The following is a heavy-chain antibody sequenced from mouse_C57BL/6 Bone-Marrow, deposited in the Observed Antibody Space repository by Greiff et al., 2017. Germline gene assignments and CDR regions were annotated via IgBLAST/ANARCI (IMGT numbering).Heavy chain of an antibody. CDR3: AGATSAWDFDV. V-gene: IGHV1-19*01. J-gene: IGHJ1*03. CDR2: INPYNGGT. CDR1: GYTFTDYY. D-gene: IGHD1-1*01. Sequence: EVKLQESGPELVKPGASVKMSCKASGYTFTDYYMNWVKQSHGNSLEWIGVINPYNGGTSYNQKFKGKATLTVDKSSSTTYMELNSLTSEDSAVCYCAGATSAWDFDVWGTGTTVTVSS.